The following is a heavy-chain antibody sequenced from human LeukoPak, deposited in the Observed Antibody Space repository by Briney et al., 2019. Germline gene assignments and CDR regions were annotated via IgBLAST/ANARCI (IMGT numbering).Heavy chain of an antibody. V-gene: IGHV3-66*01. J-gene: IGHJ3*02. CDR2: IYSGGST. Sequence: GGSLRLSCAASGFTVSSNYMSWVRQAPGKGLEWVSVIYSGGSTNYADSVKGRFTISRDNSKNTLYLQMNSLRAEDTAVYYCARDRVKSNAFDIWGQGTMVTVSS. CDR3: ARDRVKSNAFDI. CDR1: GFTVSSNY.